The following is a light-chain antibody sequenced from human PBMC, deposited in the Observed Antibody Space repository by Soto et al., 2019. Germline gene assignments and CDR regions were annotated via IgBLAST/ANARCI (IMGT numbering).Light chain of an antibody. CDR2: GSS. J-gene: IGKJ1*01. V-gene: IGKV3-15*01. CDR1: QSVSTN. Sequence: EIVMTQSPATLSVSPGERATLSCRASQSVSTNLAWYQQKPGQAPRLLIYGSSTRATGIPARFSGSGSGTEFTLTISSRQSDDFAVYYCQQYTNWPPWTFGQGTKVDLK. CDR3: QQYTNWPPWT.